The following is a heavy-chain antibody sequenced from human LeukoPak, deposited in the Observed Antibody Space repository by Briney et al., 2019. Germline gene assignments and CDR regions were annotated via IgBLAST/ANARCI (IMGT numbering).Heavy chain of an antibody. CDR3: ARASASYFDY. V-gene: IGHV3-11*06. J-gene: IGHJ4*02. CDR1: VFTFSDYY. CDR2: ISSSSSYT. Sequence: KPGGSLRLSCAASVFTFSDYYMSWVRQAPGKGLEWVSYISSSSSYTNYADSVKGRFTISRDNAKNSLYLQLNTLRDEDTGVYFCARASASYFDYWGQGTLVTVSS.